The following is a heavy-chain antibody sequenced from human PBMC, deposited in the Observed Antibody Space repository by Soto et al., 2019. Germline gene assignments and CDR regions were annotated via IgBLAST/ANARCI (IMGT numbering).Heavy chain of an antibody. CDR3: ARGARRAVLRFLEWLLHDAFDI. CDR2: INHSGST. J-gene: IGHJ3*02. D-gene: IGHD3-3*01. Sequence: PSETLSLTCAVYGGSFSGYYWSWIRQPPGKGLEWIGEINHSGSTNYNPSLKSRVTISVDTSKNQFSLKLSSVTAADTAVYYCARGARRAVLRFLEWLLHDAFDIWGQGTMVT. CDR1: GGSFSGYY. V-gene: IGHV4-34*01.